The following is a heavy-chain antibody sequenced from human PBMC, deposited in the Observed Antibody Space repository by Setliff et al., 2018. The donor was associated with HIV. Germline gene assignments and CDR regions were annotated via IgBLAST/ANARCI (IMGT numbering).Heavy chain of an antibody. CDR1: GGSISTSRYY. V-gene: IGHV4-39*01. J-gene: IGHJ6*03. CDR2: INYRGNT. D-gene: IGHD3-10*01. CDR3: ASLDGSESPYIYYYYMDV. Sequence: NPSETLSLTCTVSGGSISTSRYYWGWIRQPPGKGLEWIGSINYRGNTYYNPSLKSRAAISVDTSKNQISLKLSSATAADTAVYYCASLDGSESPYIYYYYMDVWGEGTAVT.